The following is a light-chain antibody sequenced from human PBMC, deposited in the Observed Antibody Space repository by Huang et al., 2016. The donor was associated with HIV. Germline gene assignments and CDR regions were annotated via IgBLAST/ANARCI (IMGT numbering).Light chain of an antibody. V-gene: IGKV1-6*02. CDR2: AAS. J-gene: IGKJ1*01. CDR3: LQDFNYPRT. CDR1: QDITND. Sequence: AIQLTQYPSSLSASVGDRVTITCRASQDITNDLGWYQQKPGKAPKLLISAASTLRSWGPSRFSGSGSGTDFTLTISSLQPEDFATYFCLQDFNYPRTFGQGTRVEIK.